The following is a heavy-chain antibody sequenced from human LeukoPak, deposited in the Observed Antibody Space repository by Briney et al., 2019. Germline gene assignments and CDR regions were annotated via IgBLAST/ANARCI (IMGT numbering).Heavy chain of an antibody. V-gene: IGHV1-46*01. CDR2: TNPSGGST. CDR1: GYTFTSYY. J-gene: IGHJ4*02. Sequence: VASVKVSCKASGYTFTSYYMHWVRQAPGQGLEWMGITNPSGGSTSYAQKFQGRVTMTRDMSTSTVYMELSSLRSEDTAVYYCARDSDYYDSSGYYPPYYFDYWGQGTLVTVSS. CDR3: ARDSDYYDSSGYYPPYYFDY. D-gene: IGHD3-22*01.